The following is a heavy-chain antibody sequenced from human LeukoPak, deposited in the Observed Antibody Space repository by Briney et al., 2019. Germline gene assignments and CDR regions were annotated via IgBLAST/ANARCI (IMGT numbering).Heavy chain of an antibody. V-gene: IGHV3-48*01. CDR1: GFTFSSYS. CDR2: ISSSSSTI. CDR3: ARVYSSGWYTAYYFDY. Sequence: GGSLRLSRAASGFTFSSYSMNWVRQAPGKGLEWVSYISSSSSTIYYADSVKGRFTISRDNAKNSLYLQMNGLRAEDTAVYYCARVYSSGWYTAYYFDYWGQGTLVTVSS. D-gene: IGHD6-19*01. J-gene: IGHJ4*02.